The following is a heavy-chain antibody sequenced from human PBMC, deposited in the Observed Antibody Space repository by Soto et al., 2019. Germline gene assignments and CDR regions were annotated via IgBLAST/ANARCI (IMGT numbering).Heavy chain of an antibody. D-gene: IGHD3-10*01. V-gene: IGHV2-5*02. Sequence: SGPTLVKPTQTLTLTCTFSGFSLSTSGVGVGWIRQPPGKALEWLALIYWDDDKRYSPSLKSRLTITKDTSKNQVVLTMTNMDPVDTATYYCAHFAFQYYYGSGKYFVGFDYWGQGTLVTVSS. CDR2: IYWDDDK. CDR3: AHFAFQYYYGSGKYFVGFDY. CDR1: GFSLSTSGVG. J-gene: IGHJ4*02.